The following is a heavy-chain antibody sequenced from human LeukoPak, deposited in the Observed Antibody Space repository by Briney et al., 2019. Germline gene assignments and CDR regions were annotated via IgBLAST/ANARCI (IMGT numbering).Heavy chain of an antibody. D-gene: IGHD3-10*01. CDR2: ISYDGSNK. CDR1: GFTFSSYG. V-gene: IGHV3-30*18. J-gene: IGHJ4*02. CDR3: AKDVGRALNYFDY. Sequence: GRSLRLSCAASGFTFSSYGMHWVRQAPGKGLEWVAVISYDGSNKYYADSVKGRFTISRDNSKNTLYLQMNSLRAEDTAVYYCAKDVGRALNYFDYWGQGTLVTVSS.